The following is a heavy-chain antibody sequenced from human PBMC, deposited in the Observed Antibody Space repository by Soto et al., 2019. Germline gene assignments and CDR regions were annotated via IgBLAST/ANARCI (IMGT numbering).Heavy chain of an antibody. CDR1: GGSISSCGYY. CDR3: AREGHYDSSGYYLTLFDY. CDR2: IYYSGST. J-gene: IGHJ4*02. D-gene: IGHD3-22*01. Sequence: PSETLSLTCTVSGGSISSCGYYWSWIRQHPGKGLEWIGYIYYSGSTYYNPSLKSRVTISVDTSKNQFSLKLSSVTAADTAVYYCAREGHYDSSGYYLTLFDYWGQGTLVTVSS. V-gene: IGHV4-31*03.